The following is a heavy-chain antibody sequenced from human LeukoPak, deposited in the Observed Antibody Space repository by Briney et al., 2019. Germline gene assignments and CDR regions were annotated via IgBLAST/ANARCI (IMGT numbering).Heavy chain of an antibody. CDR2: IYHSGGT. Sequence: SETLSLTCTVSGGSISSYYWSWIRQPAGKGLEWIGRIYHSGGTNYNPSLKSRVTISLDTSKNQFSLKLSSVTAADTAVYYCARVGTYYRSLDSWGQGTLVTVSS. J-gene: IGHJ4*02. CDR1: GGSISSYY. D-gene: IGHD3-10*01. CDR3: ARVGTYYRSLDS. V-gene: IGHV4-4*07.